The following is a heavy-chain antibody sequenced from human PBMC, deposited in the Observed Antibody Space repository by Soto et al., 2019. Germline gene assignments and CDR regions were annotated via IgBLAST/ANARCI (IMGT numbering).Heavy chain of an antibody. CDR1: GYTFVNYG. CDR3: ARDTNANYFGSSDP. V-gene: IGHV1-18*01. CDR2: ISPHNDNT. D-gene: IGHD3-22*01. J-gene: IGHJ5*02. Sequence: QVQLVQSGPELKKPGASVKVSCKTSGYTFVNYGISWVRQAPGQGLEWMGWISPHNDNTHFAQKFQGRVTLTTDISTSTVYMDLKNLRSDDTALYFCARDTNANYFGSSDPWGQGTLVTVST.